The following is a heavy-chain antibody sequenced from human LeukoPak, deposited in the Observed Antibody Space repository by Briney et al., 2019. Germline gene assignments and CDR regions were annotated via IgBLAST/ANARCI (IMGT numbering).Heavy chain of an antibody. CDR2: IKQGGSEK. V-gene: IGHV3-7*01. Sequence: GGSLRLSCEASGFTFGTFWMSWVRQAPGKGLEWVANIKQGGSEKNYVDSVKGRFTIARDDAKNSLYLQMNSLRAEDTAVYYRARDGYSSSWFGYYYYYMDVWGKGTTVTVSS. CDR3: ARDGYSSSWFGYYYYYMDV. J-gene: IGHJ6*03. CDR1: GFTFGTFW. D-gene: IGHD6-13*01.